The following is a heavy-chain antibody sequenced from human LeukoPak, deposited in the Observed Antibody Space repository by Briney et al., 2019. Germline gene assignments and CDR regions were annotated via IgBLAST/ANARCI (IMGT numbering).Heavy chain of an antibody. V-gene: IGHV3-30*03. CDR2: ISNDGNSK. J-gene: IGHJ4*02. D-gene: IGHD2/OR15-2a*01. Sequence: PGKSLRLSCAASGFTFSSYGMHWVRQAPGKGLEWAAVISNDGNSKYYTDSVRGRFTISRDNSQNTLYLQMNSLRAEDTAVYYCARGENSKTYPVSGYWGQGTLVTVSS. CDR1: GFTFSSYG. CDR3: ARGENSKTYPVSGY.